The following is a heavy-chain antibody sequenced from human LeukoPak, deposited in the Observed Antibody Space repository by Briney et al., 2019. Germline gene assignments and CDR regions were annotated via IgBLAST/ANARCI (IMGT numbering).Heavy chain of an antibody. V-gene: IGHV3-30*18. CDR2: ISYDGSNK. D-gene: IGHD5-18*01. CDR1: GFTFSSYG. CDR3: AKDYARGYSYGPAY. J-gene: IGHJ4*02. Sequence: PRGSLRLSCAASGFTFSSYGMHWVRQAPGKGLEWVAVISYDGSNKYYADSVKGRFTISRDNSKNTLYLQMNSLRVEDTAVYYCAKDYARGYSYGPAYWGQGTLVTVPS.